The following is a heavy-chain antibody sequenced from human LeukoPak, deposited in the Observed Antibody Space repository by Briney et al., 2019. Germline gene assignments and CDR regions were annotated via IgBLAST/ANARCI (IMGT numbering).Heavy chain of an antibody. CDR2: INPNSGDT. Sequence: ASVTVSFKASGYIFTDYFMHWIRQVPGQGPEWMGWINPNSGDTNYAQKFQGWVTMTRDTSISTAYMDLNRLTSDDTAVYYCARDQDSSSWLDYWGQGTLVTVSS. CDR1: GYIFTDYF. J-gene: IGHJ4*02. D-gene: IGHD6-13*01. CDR3: ARDQDSSSWLDY. V-gene: IGHV1-2*04.